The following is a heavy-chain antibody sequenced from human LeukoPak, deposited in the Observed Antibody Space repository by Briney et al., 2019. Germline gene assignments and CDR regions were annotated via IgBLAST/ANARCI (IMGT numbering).Heavy chain of an antibody. CDR3: AKGGPTSRVTPSRFVFVYYYYMDV. J-gene: IGHJ6*03. Sequence: GWPLRRSCAASGFTFISHAMSLIRQAPGKGLEWVSSISGSGGSTYHADSVKGRFSISIDNSKNTLHLQLNSLRAEDTAVSYCAKGGPTSRVTPSRFVFVYYYYMDVWGKGTPVSVSS. CDR2: ISGSGGST. CDR1: GFTFISHA. D-gene: IGHD2-21*02. V-gene: IGHV3-23*01.